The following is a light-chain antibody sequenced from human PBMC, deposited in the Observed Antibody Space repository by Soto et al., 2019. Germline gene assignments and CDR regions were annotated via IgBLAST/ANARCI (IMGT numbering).Light chain of an antibody. CDR3: CSYVSSKTYL. CDR2: EVT. Sequence: QSVLTQPASVSWSPGQSITISCTGTRLDGGGYNYVSWYQQQPGKAPKLIIYEVTNRPSGVSDRFSGSKSDNTASLTISGLQTEDEADYYCCSYVSSKTYLFGTGTKVTVL. CDR1: RLDGGGYNY. V-gene: IGLV2-14*03. J-gene: IGLJ1*01.